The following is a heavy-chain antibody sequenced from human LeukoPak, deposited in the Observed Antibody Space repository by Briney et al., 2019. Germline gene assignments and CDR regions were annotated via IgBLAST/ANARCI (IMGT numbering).Heavy chain of an antibody. CDR2: ISSSSSYI. CDR1: GFTFSSYS. CDR3: ARDSRGYSSGWYVNYGMDV. Sequence: GGSLRLSCAASGFTFSSYSMNWVRQAPGKGLEWVSSISSSSSYIYHADSVKGRFTISRDNSKNTLYLQMNSLRAEDTAVYYCARDSRGYSSGWYVNYGMDVWGQGTTVTVSS. V-gene: IGHV3-21*01. J-gene: IGHJ6*02. D-gene: IGHD6-19*01.